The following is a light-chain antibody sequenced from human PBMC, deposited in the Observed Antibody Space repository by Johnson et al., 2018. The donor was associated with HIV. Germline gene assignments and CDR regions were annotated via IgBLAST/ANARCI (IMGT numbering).Light chain of an antibody. Sequence: QAVLTQPPSVSAAPGQRVNISCSGHSSNIENYFVSWYQQLPGAAPRLLIYEDYKRPSGIPDRFSGSKSGTSATLGITGLQPGDEADYYCGTWDSSLSAPLFGTGTKVTVL. V-gene: IGLV1-51*02. CDR3: GTWDSSLSAPL. CDR2: EDY. J-gene: IGLJ1*01. CDR1: SSNIENYF.